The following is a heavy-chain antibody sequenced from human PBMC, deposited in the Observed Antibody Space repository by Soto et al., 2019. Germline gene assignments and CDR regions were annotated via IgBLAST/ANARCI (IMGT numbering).Heavy chain of an antibody. J-gene: IGHJ5*02. D-gene: IGHD1-7*01. CDR2: IYANDNR. Sequence: GGSLRLSCAVSGFTVSSNYMSWVRQAPGKGLEWVSIIYANDNRYYADSVKGRFTISRDNSKNTLYLQMNSLRAEDTAIYYCTKEELGRDHWGQGTLVTVSS. CDR3: TKEELGRDH. V-gene: IGHV3-53*01. CDR1: GFTVSSNY.